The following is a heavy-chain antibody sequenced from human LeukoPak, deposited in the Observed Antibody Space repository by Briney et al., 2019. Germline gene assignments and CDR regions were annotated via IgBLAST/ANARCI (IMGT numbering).Heavy chain of an antibody. CDR1: GGTFSSYA. Sequence: ASVKVSCKASGGTFSSYAISWVRQAPGQGLEWMGRIIPILGIANDAQKFQGRVTITADKSTSTAYMELSSLRSEDTAVYYCVITGDPTGDSSGYYRLKNDAFDIWGQGTMVTVSS. D-gene: IGHD3-22*01. J-gene: IGHJ3*02. V-gene: IGHV1-69*04. CDR2: IIPILGIA. CDR3: VITGDPTGDSSGYYRLKNDAFDI.